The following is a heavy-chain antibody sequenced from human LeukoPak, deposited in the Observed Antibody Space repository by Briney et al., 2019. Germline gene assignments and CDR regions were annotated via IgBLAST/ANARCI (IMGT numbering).Heavy chain of an antibody. J-gene: IGHJ4*02. CDR1: GFTFSSFE. V-gene: IGHV3-48*03. CDR3: ARDLRVGAISFDY. D-gene: IGHD1-26*01. Sequence: GGSLRLSCAASGFTFSSFEMSWVRQAPGKGLEWVAHIYGSGSAIYYADSVKGRFTISRDNAKNSLHLQMNSVRAEDTAVYYCARDLRVGAISFDYWGQGTLVTVSS. CDR2: IYGSGSAI.